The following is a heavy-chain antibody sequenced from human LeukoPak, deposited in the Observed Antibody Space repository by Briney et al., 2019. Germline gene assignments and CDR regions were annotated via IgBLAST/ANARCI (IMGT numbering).Heavy chain of an antibody. CDR3: ARPAVVVAAYNWFDP. Sequence: GGSLRLSCAASGFTFSSYWMHWVRQAPGKGLVWVSRINSDGNSTSYADSVKGRFTISRDNAKNTLYLQMNSLRAEDTAVYYCARPAVVVAAYNWFDPWGQGTLVTVSS. CDR1: GFTFSSYW. CDR2: INSDGNST. V-gene: IGHV3-74*01. D-gene: IGHD2-15*01. J-gene: IGHJ5*02.